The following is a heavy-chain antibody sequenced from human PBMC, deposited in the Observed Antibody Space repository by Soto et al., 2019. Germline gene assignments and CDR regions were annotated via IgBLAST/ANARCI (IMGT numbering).Heavy chain of an antibody. CDR2: ISYDGRNK. CDR3: SKDPYGGRTGTLDY. J-gene: IGHJ4*02. D-gene: IGHD1-7*01. V-gene: IGHV3-30*18. CDR1: GFTFSSYG. Sequence: PGGSLRLSCAASGFTFSSYGMHWVRQAPGKGLEWVAVISYDGRNKYYADSVKGRFTISRDNSKNTLYLQMNSLRAEDTAVYYCSKDPYGGRTGTLDYWGQGTLVTVSS.